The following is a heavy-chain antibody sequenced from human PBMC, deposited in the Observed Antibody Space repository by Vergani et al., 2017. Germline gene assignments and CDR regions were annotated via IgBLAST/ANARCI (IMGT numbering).Heavy chain of an antibody. J-gene: IGHJ5*02. CDR3: ARGGYRSSWPWFDP. CDR1: GGSISSGSYY. Sequence: QVQLQESGPGLVKPSQTLSLTCTVSGGSISSGSYYWSWIRQPAGKGLEWIGRIYTSGSTNYNPSLKSRVTISVDTSKNQFSLKLSSVTAADTAVYYCARGGYRSSWPWFDPWGQGTLVTVSS. D-gene: IGHD6-13*01. CDR2: IYTSGST. V-gene: IGHV4-61*02.